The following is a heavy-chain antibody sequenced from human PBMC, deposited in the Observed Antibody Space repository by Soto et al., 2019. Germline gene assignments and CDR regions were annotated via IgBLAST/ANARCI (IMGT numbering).Heavy chain of an antibody. V-gene: IGHV4-59*01. CDR3: ARGPLTTDNWFDP. CDR1: GASINNSY. D-gene: IGHD4-17*01. Sequence: PSETLSLTCTVSGASINNSYWSWIRQTPGKGLEWIGFIFHSGSTAYNPSLKSRVTISVDTPKTHFSLKLTSVTAADTAVYYCARGPLTTDNWFDPWGQGTLVTVSS. J-gene: IGHJ5*02. CDR2: IFHSGST.